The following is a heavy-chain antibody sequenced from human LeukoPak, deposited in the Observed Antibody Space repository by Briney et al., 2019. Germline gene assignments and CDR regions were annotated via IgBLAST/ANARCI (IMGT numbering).Heavy chain of an antibody. V-gene: IGHV4-34*01. CDR3: ARARRGYDYSPHYYYYYYMDV. Sequence: PSETLSLTCAVYGGSFSGYYWSWIRQPPGKGLEWIGEINHSGSTNYNPSLKSRVTISVDTSKNQFSLKLSSVTAADTAVYYCARARRGYDYSPHYYYYYYMDVWGKGTTVTVSS. J-gene: IGHJ6*03. CDR2: INHSGST. D-gene: IGHD5-12*01. CDR1: GGSFSGYY.